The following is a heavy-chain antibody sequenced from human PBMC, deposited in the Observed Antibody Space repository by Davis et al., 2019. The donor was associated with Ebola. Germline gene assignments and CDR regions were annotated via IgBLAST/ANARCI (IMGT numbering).Heavy chain of an antibody. D-gene: IGHD6-13*01. CDR1: GGSVSSGSYY. V-gene: IGHV4-39*01. J-gene: IGHJ5*02. Sequence: SETLSLTCTVSGGSVSSGSYYWSWIRQPPGKGLEWIGSIYYSGSTYYNPSLKSRVTISVDTSKNQFSLKLSSVTAADTAVYYCARITYSSSWKGNWFDPWGQGTLVTVSS. CDR3: ARITYSSSWKGNWFDP. CDR2: IYYSGST.